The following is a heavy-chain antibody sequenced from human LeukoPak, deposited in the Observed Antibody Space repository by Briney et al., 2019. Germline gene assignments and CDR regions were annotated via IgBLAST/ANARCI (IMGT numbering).Heavy chain of an antibody. CDR3: ARALVRDSSSWYGTGGFDY. Sequence: SVKVSCKASGGTFISYAISWVRQAPGQGLEWMGGIIPIFGTANYAQKFQGRVTITADESTSTAYMELSSLRSEDTAVYYCARALVRDSSSWYGTGGFDYWGQGTLVTVSS. J-gene: IGHJ4*02. V-gene: IGHV1-69*01. D-gene: IGHD6-13*01. CDR2: IIPIFGTA. CDR1: GGTFISYA.